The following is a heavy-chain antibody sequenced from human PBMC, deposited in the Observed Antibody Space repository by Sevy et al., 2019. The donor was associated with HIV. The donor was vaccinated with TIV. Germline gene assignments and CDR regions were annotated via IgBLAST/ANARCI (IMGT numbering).Heavy chain of an antibody. CDR2: IKSKTDGGTT. Sequence: GGCLRLSCAASGFTFSNAWMSWVRQAPGKGLEWVGRIKSKTDGGTTDYAAPVKGRFTISRDDSKNTLYLQMNSLKTEDTAVYYCTTFDIVLMVYARDYWGQGTLVTVSS. V-gene: IGHV3-15*01. J-gene: IGHJ4*02. CDR3: TTFDIVLMVYARDY. CDR1: GFTFSNAW. D-gene: IGHD2-8*01.